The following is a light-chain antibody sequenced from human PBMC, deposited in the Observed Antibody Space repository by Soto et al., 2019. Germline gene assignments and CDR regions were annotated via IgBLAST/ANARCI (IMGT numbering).Light chain of an antibody. CDR3: QQLNSFPLT. V-gene: IGKV1-9*01. CDR1: QGISNY. J-gene: IGKJ4*01. Sequence: DIQLTQSPSFLSASEGDRVTITCRASQGISNYLSWFQQRPGKAPQLLISAASTLQSGVPSRFTGSGSGTEFTLTISSLQPEDSATYYCQQLNSFPLTFGGGTKVEIK. CDR2: AAS.